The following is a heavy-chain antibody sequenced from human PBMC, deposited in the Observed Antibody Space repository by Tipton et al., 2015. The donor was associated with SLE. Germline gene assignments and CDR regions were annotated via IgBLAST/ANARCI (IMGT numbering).Heavy chain of an antibody. CDR2: IKQDGSEK. Sequence: SLRLSCAASGFTFSSYWMNWVRQAPGKGLEWVANIKQDGSEKYYVDSVKGRFTISRDNAKNSLYLQMNSLRSEDTAVYYCARELDDYGTYFDYWGQGTLVTVSS. CDR3: ARELDDYGTYFDY. CDR1: GFTFSSYW. V-gene: IGHV3-7*03. J-gene: IGHJ4*02. D-gene: IGHD4-17*01.